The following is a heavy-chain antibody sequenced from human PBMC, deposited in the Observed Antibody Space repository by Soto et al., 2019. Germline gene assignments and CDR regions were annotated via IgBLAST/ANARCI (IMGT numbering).Heavy chain of an antibody. CDR1: GGSISSSSYY. CDR3: AREYYYYGMDV. J-gene: IGHJ6*02. Sequence: KSSETLSLTCTVSGGSISSSSYYWGWIRQPPGKGLEWIGSIYYSGSTYYNPSLKSRVTISVDTSKNQFSLKLSSVTAADTAVYYCAREYYYYGMDVWGQGTTVTVSS. V-gene: IGHV4-39*02. CDR2: IYYSGST.